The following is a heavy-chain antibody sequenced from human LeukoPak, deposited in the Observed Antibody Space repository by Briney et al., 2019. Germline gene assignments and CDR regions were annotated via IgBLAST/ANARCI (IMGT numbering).Heavy chain of an antibody. J-gene: IGHJ4*02. CDR2: IASNGGTK. CDR3: AREYCTTNSCYIWGLGY. CDR1: GFSFSTYT. D-gene: IGHD2-2*02. Sequence: GSLRLSCAASGFSFSTYTMRWVRQAPGKGLEYVPGIASNGGTKYYADSVKGRFTISRDNFKNTVYLQMDSLRTEDMAVYYCAREYCTTNSCYIWGLGYWGQGTLVTVSS. V-gene: IGHV3-64*02.